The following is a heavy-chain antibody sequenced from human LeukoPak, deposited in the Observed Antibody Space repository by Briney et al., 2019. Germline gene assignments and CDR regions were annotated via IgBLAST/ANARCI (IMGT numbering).Heavy chain of an antibody. CDR3: AGDRRLADFDY. J-gene: IGHJ4*02. CDR1: GGPISSYY. D-gene: IGHD3-9*01. Sequence: SDTLSLTCTVSGGPISSYYWIWLRQPPGKGLEWIGYIYNSESTNNPSLKSRVTISEDTSKIQFSLKLSSVTAADTAVYYCAGDRRLADFDYWGQGTLVTVSS. CDR2: IYNSEST. V-gene: IGHV4-4*08.